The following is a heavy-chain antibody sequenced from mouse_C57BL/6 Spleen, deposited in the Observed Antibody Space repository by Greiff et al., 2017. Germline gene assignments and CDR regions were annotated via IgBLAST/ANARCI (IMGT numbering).Heavy chain of an antibody. CDR3: AMRDDYDGVFDY. Sequence: VQLQQPGAELVKPGASVKVSCKASGYTFTSYWMHWVKQRPGQGLEWIGRIHPSDGDTNYNQKFKGKATLTVDKSSSTAYMQLSSLTSEDSAVYYCAMRDDYDGVFDYWGQGTTLTVSS. J-gene: IGHJ2*01. V-gene: IGHV1-74*01. CDR2: IHPSDGDT. D-gene: IGHD2-4*01. CDR1: GYTFTSYW.